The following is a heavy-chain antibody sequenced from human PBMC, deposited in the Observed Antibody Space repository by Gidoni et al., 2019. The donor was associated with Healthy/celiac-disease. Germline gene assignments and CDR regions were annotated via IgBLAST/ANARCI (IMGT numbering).Heavy chain of an antibody. V-gene: IGHV2-5*02. CDR1: GFSLSTRGVG. D-gene: IGHD3-22*01. J-gene: IGHJ5*02. CDR3: ALHHYDSSGYYYPTEPGWFDP. Sequence: QITLKESGPTLVKPTQTLTLTCTFSGFSLSTRGVGVGWIRQPPGKALEWLALIYWDDDKRYSPSLKSRLTITKDTSKNQVVLTMTNMDPVDTATYYCALHHYDSSGYYYPTEPGWFDPWGQGTLVTVSS. CDR2: IYWDDDK.